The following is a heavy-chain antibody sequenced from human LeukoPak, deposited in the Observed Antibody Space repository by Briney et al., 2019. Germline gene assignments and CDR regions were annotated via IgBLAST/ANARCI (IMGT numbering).Heavy chain of an antibody. CDR1: GFTFSSYW. CDR3: AKGGTTVVDY. V-gene: IGHV3-74*01. CDR2: IASDGNST. D-gene: IGHD4-23*01. J-gene: IGHJ4*02. Sequence: GGSLRLSCAASGFTFSSYWMNWVRQAPGKGLVWVSRIASDGNSTTYADSVKGRFSISRDNAKNTLYLQMNSLRAEDTAVYYCAKGGTTVVDYWGQGTLVTVSS.